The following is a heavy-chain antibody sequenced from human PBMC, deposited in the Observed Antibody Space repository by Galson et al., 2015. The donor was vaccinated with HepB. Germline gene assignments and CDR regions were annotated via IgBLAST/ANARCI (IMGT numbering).Heavy chain of an antibody. CDR3: VKSAVVRGARSYAFDI. D-gene: IGHD3-10*01. Sequence: SLRLSCAASGFTFSSYAMHWVRQAPGKGLEYVSAISSNGGSTYYADSVKGRFTISRDNSKNTLYLQMSSLRAEDTAVYYCVKSAVVRGARSYAFDIWGQGTMVTVSS. J-gene: IGHJ3*02. CDR2: ISSNGGST. V-gene: IGHV3-64D*06. CDR1: GFTFSSYA.